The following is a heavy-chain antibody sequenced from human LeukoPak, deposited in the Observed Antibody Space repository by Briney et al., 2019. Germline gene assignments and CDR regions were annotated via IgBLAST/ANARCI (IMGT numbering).Heavy chain of an antibody. CDR1: GFTFDDYG. Sequence: GGSLTLSCAASGFTFDDYGMSWVRQAPGKGLEWVSGINWNGGSTGYADSVKGRFTISRDNAKNSLYLQMNSLRAEDTALYYCARECSSTSCYYYMDVWGKGTTVTVSS. CDR2: INWNGGST. D-gene: IGHD2-2*01. CDR3: ARECSSTSCYYYMDV. V-gene: IGHV3-20*04. J-gene: IGHJ6*03.